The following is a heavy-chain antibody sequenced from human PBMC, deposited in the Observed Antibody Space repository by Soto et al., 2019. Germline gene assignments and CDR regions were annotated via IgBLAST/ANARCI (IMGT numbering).Heavy chain of an antibody. CDR2: IYGGGTT. Sequence: EVQLVESGGGLIQPGGSLRLSCAASGFAVSSKYMTWVRQAPGKGLEWVSVIYGGGTTYYADSVKGRFTISRDTSKTTLYLQMNSLSAEDTAVYYCVHTTGWHGFDFWGQGTVVTVSS. CDR1: GFAVSSKY. D-gene: IGHD6-19*01. J-gene: IGHJ4*02. V-gene: IGHV3-53*01. CDR3: VHTTGWHGFDF.